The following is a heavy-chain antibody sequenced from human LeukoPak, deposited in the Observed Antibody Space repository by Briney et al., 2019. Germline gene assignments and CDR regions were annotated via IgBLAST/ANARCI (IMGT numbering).Heavy chain of an antibody. CDR2: IYTSGST. CDR1: GGSISSGSYY. Sequence: SQTLSLTCTVSGGSISSGSYYWSWIRQPAGKGLEWIGRIYTSGSTNYNPSLKSRVTISVDTSKNQFSLKLSSVTAADTAVYYCARETKGSDGYYYCYYMDVWGKGTTVTVSS. V-gene: IGHV4-61*02. J-gene: IGHJ6*03. CDR3: ARETKGSDGYYYCYYMDV. D-gene: IGHD1-1*01.